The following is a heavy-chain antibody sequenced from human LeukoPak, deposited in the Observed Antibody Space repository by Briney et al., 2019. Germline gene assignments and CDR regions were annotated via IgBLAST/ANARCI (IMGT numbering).Heavy chain of an antibody. Sequence: PGGSLRLSCAASGLTLSAYYMAWVRQAPGKGLEWVANIKQDGSERSYLDSVDGRFTISRDNAKNSLYLQMNSLRAEDTAVYYCAGCSSWLIDAWGRGTLVTVSS. CDR2: IKQDGSER. CDR3: AGCSSWLIDA. V-gene: IGHV3-7*05. D-gene: IGHD5-12*01. CDR1: GLTLSAYY. J-gene: IGHJ5*02.